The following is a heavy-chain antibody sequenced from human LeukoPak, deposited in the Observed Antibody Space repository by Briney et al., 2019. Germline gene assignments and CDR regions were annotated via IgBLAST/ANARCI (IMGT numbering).Heavy chain of an antibody. J-gene: IGHJ5*02. CDR2: INHNSGGT. CDR1: GYTFTGYY. V-gene: IGHV1-2*02. D-gene: IGHD4-11*01. CDR3: ARENVVTSNWFDP. Sequence: GASVKVSCKASGYTFTGYYMHWVRQAPGQGLEWMGWINHNSGGTNYAQKFQGRVTMTRDTSISTAYMELSRLRSDDTAVYYCARENVVTSNWFDPWGQGTLVTVSS.